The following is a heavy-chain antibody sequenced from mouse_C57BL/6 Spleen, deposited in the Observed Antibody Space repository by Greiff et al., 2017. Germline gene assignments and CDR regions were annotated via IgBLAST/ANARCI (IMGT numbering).Heavy chain of an antibody. Sequence: EVHLVESGPELVKPGDSVKISCKASGYSFTGYFMNWVMQSHGKSLEWIGRINPYNGDTFYNQKFKGKATLTVDKSSSTAHMELRSLTSEDSAVYYCARLGADGRLRAFDVWGTGTTVTVSS. J-gene: IGHJ1*03. V-gene: IGHV1-20*01. CDR2: INPYNGDT. CDR1: GYSFTGYF. D-gene: IGHD1-2*01. CDR3: ARLGADGRLRAFDV.